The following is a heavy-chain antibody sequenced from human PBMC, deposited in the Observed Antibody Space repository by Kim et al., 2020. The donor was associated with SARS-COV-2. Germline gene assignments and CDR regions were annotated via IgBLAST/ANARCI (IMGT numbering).Heavy chain of an antibody. D-gene: IGHD5-12*01. CDR3: AIDPGGFGIVATIYYYYYYMDV. CDR1: GFTFSSYW. V-gene: IGHV3-74*01. J-gene: IGHJ6*03. CDR2: INSDGSST. Sequence: GGSLRLSCAASGFTFSSYWMHWVRQAPGKGLVCVSRINSDGSSTSYADSVKGRFTISRDNAKNTLYLQMNSLRAEDTAVYYCAIDPGGFGIVATIYYYYYYMDVWGKGTTVTVSS.